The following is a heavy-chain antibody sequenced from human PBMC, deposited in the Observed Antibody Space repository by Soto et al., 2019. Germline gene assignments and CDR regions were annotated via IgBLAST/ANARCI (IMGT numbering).Heavy chain of an antibody. CDR1: GFTFSAYG. CDR2: ISHDGTNK. V-gene: IGHV3-30*03. Sequence: HPGGSLRLSCEVSGFTFSAYGMHWVRQAPGKGLEWVAAISHDGTNKNYGDSVKGRFTISRDNAKNSLYLQMNSLRAEDTAVYYCARHPERIAEIGWFDPWGQGTPVTVSS. CDR3: ARHPERIAEIGWFDP. D-gene: IGHD6-13*01. J-gene: IGHJ5*02.